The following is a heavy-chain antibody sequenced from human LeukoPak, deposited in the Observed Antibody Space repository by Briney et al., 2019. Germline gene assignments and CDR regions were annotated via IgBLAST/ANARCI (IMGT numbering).Heavy chain of an antibody. CDR2: IGTAGDT. V-gene: IGHV3-13*01. CDR1: GFTFSSYD. Sequence: GGSLRLSCAASGFTFSSYDMHWVRQATGKGLEWVSAIGTAGDTYYPGSVKGRFTISRENAKNSLYLQMNSLRAGDTAVYYCARSLGYCSSTSCLNHYYGMDVWGQGTTVTVSS. D-gene: IGHD2-2*01. J-gene: IGHJ6*02. CDR3: ARSLGYCSSTSCLNHYYGMDV.